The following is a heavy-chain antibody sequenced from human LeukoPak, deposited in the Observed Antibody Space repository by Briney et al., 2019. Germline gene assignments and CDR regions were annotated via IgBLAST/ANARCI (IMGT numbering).Heavy chain of an antibody. Sequence: LGESLQISCKGSGYSFTSYWISWVRQMPGKGLEWMGRIDPSDSYTNYSPSFQGHVTISADKSISTAYLQWSSLKASDTAMYYCARHGGGEHLYYGMDVWGQGTTVTVSS. V-gene: IGHV5-10-1*01. D-gene: IGHD4-23*01. J-gene: IGHJ6*02. CDR3: ARHGGGEHLYYGMDV. CDR2: IDPSDSYT. CDR1: GYSFTSYW.